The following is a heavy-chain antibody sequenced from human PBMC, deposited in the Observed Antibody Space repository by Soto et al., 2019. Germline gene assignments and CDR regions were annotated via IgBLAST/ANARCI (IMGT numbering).Heavy chain of an antibody. CDR3: AKDRGGYGPPDV. V-gene: IGHV3-11*06. D-gene: IGHD3-10*01. J-gene: IGHJ6*04. Sequence: QEQLVESGGGLVKPGGSLRLSCAASGFTFSDSYMSWVRQAPGKGLEWVAYISGSSGYTGYADSVKGRSTISRDNAKNSLYLQMNSLRAEYTAVYYCAKDRGGYGPPDVWGEGTTVTVSS. CDR2: ISGSSGYT. CDR1: GFTFSDSY.